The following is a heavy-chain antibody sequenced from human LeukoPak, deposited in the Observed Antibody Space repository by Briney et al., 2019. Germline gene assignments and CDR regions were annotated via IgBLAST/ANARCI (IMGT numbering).Heavy chain of an antibody. V-gene: IGHV3-7*03. CDR1: GFTFSSYW. D-gene: IGHD3-16*02. CDR2: IKQDGSEK. CDR3: ARLSSFAFDI. J-gene: IGHJ3*02. Sequence: GGSLRLSCAASGFTFSSYWMSWVRQAPGKGLEWVANIKQDGSEKYYVDSVKGRFTISRDNSKNTLYLQMNSLQAEDTAVYYCARLSSFAFDIWGQGTMVTVSS.